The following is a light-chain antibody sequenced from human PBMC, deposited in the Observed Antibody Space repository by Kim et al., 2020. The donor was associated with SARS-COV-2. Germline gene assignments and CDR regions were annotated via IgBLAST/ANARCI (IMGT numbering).Light chain of an antibody. CDR1: QSVSIN. CDR3: QHYYNWPLT. CDR2: GAS. V-gene: IGKV3-15*01. Sequence: VAPGERATLSCRASQSVSINLAWYQQKPGQAPRLLIYGASTRATGIPARFSGSGSGTEFTLTISSLQSEDFAVYYCQHYYNWPLTFGGGTKVDIK. J-gene: IGKJ4*01.